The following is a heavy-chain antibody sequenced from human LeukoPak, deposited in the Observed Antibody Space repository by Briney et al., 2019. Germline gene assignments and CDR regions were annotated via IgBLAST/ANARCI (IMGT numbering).Heavy chain of an antibody. CDR2: ISTYSGNT. CDR3: ARDPGSYGDYFDY. CDR1: GYIFTNYG. D-gene: IGHD1-26*01. J-gene: IGHJ4*02. Sequence: ASVKVSCKASGYIFTNYGISWVRQAPGQGLEWMGWISTYSGNTNYAQKLQGRVTMTTDTSTGTAYMELRSLGSDDTAVYYCARDPGSYGDYFDYWGQGSLVTVSS. V-gene: IGHV1-18*01.